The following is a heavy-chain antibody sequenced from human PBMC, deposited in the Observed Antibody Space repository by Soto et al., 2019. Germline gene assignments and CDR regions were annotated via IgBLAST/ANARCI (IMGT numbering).Heavy chain of an antibody. D-gene: IGHD6-19*01. CDR1: GGSFSGYY. CDR3: ARETEGAWLVLDY. Sequence: PSETLSLTCAVYGGSFSGYYWNWIRQPPGKGLEWIGEINHSGSTNYNPSLKSRVTISVDTSKNQFSLKLSSVIAADTAVYYCARETEGAWLVLDYWGQGTLVTVSS. CDR2: INHSGST. V-gene: IGHV4-34*01. J-gene: IGHJ4*02.